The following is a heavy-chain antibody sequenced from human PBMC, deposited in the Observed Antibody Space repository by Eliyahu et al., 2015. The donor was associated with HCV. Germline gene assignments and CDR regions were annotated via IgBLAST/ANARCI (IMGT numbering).Heavy chain of an antibody. CDR3: AKAPETWYYFDY. V-gene: IGHV3-23*01. J-gene: IGHJ4*02. Sequence: EVQLLESGGGLVQPGGSLRLSCTAXGFPFSSYAMXWVRQSPGKGLGWVSSIRAGNGVTYYADSVKGRFTISRDDSKNTLYLQMNSLRAEDTALYYCAKAPETWYYFDYWGQGSLVTVSS. D-gene: IGHD5-24*01. CDR1: GFPFSSYA. CDR2: IRAGNGVT.